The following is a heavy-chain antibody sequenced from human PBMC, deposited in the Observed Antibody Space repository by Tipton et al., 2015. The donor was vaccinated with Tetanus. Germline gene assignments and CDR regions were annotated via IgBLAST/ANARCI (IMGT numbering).Heavy chain of an antibody. Sequence: GSLRLSCAASGFTFGDYGMSWVRQAPGKGLEWVSFVNWNGGGTGYTDSVKGRFTISRDNAKNSLYLQMNSLRAEDTALYYCAKDLDRGVMTIYGQGFDVWGQGTMVTVSS. CDR1: GFTFGDYG. J-gene: IGHJ3*01. CDR3: AKDLDRGVMTIYGQGFDV. D-gene: IGHD3-10*01. V-gene: IGHV3-20*04. CDR2: VNWNGGGT.